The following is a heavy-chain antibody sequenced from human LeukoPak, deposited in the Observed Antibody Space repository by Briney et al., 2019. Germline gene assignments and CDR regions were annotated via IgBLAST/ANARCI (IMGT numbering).Heavy chain of an antibody. J-gene: IGHJ5*02. CDR2: IYFSGTT. Sequence: SQTLSLTCSVSGGSISSGDYYWSWIRQPPGKGLEWIGHIYFSGTTKYNPSLESRVTISVDTSKNQFSLKLSSVTAADTAVYYCARRRAEGGSNGHYNWFDPWGQGILVTVSS. CDR3: ARRRAEGGSNGHYNWFDP. D-gene: IGHD6-13*01. CDR1: GGSISSGDYY. V-gene: IGHV4-30-4*01.